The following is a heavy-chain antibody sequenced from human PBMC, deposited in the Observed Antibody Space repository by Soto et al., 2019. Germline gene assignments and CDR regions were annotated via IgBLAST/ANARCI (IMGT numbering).Heavy chain of an antibody. V-gene: IGHV4-59*01. CDR1: GGSISSYY. CDR3: ARVVGLRFLEWLPPSPKDGMDV. Sequence: PSETLSLTCTVSGGSISSYYWSWIRQPPGKGLEWIGYIYYSGSTNYNPSLKSRVTISVDTSKNQFSLKLSSVTAADTAVYYCARVVGLRFLEWLPPSPKDGMDVSGQGTTVTVSS. CDR2: IYYSGST. J-gene: IGHJ6*02. D-gene: IGHD3-3*01.